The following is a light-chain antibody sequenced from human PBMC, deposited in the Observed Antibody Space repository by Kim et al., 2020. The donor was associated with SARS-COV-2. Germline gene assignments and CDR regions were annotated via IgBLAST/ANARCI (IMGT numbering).Light chain of an antibody. V-gene: IGKV3-20*01. CDR2: GAS. CDR3: QQYDTSPSCT. Sequence: EIVLTQSPGTLSLSPGERATLSCRASQSVSDNYLAWYQQKPGQAPRLLIYGASSRATGIPDRFSGSGSGTDFTLTISRLESEDFAVYYCQQYDTSPSCTFGQGTKLE. CDR1: QSVSDNY. J-gene: IGKJ2*02.